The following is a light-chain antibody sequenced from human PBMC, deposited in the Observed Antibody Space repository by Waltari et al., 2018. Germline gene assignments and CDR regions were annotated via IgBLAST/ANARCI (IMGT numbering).Light chain of an antibody. CDR2: LGS. V-gene: IGKV2-28*01. CDR3: MQALQTPPHT. Sequence: DIVMTQSPLSLPVPPGEPASISCRSSQSLLHSNGYNYLDWYLQKPGQSPQLLISLGSNRASGVPDRFSGSGSGTDFTLKISRVEAEDVGVYYCMQALQTPPHTFGGGTKVEIK. J-gene: IGKJ4*01. CDR1: QSLLHSNGYNY.